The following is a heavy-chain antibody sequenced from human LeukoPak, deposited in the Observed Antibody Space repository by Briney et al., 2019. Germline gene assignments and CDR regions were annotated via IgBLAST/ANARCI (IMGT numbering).Heavy chain of an antibody. CDR3: ARGPHYGDRVDYLDY. V-gene: IGHV3-7*01. CDR1: GFMFRSHW. CDR2: IKQDGSEK. Sequence: GGSLRLSCTASGFMFRSHWMSWVRQVPGRGLEWVAHIKQDGSEKHYLDSVEGRFTLSREDAKNSLYLQMDSLRVDDTAVYYCARGPHYGDRVDYLDYWGQGTLVTVPS. J-gene: IGHJ4*02. D-gene: IGHD4-17*01.